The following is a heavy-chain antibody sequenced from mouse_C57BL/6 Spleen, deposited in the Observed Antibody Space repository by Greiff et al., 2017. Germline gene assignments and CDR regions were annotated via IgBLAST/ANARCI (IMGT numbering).Heavy chain of an antibody. CDR1: GFTFSSYA. J-gene: IGHJ3*01. V-gene: IGHV5-4*01. CDR3: ARENYGYVSWFAY. CDR2: ISDGGSYT. D-gene: IGHD2-2*01. Sequence: EVMLVESGGGLVKPGGSLKLSCAASGFTFSSYAMSWVRQTPEKRLEWVATISDGGSYTYYPDNVKGRFTISRDNAKNNLYLQMSHLKSEDTPMYYCARENYGYVSWFAYWGQGTLVTVSA.